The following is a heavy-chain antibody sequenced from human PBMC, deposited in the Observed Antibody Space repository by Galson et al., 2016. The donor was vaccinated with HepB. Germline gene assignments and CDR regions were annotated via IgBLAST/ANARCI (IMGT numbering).Heavy chain of an antibody. J-gene: IGHJ4*02. Sequence: SETLSLTCAVSGGSVSSSDWWTWVRQPPGKGLEWIGEIYHSGLTNYNPSLKSRVTISIDTSKNQFSLNLSSVIAADTAVYYCARAIPGYERGPYFGYWGQGTLVTVSS. V-gene: IGHV4-4*02. CDR2: IYHSGLT. D-gene: IGHD3-3*01. CDR3: ARAIPGYERGPYFGY. CDR1: GGSVSSSDW.